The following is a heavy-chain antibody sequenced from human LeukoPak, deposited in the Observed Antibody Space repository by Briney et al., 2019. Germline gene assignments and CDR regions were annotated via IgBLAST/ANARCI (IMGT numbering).Heavy chain of an antibody. CDR2: ISSSSTTI. J-gene: IGHJ3*02. CDR3: ARGYCSGGSCPGAFDI. V-gene: IGHV3-48*01. Sequence: GGSLRLSCAASGLTFSSYSMMWVRQAPGKGLEWVSYISSSSTTIHYADSVKGRFTISRDNSKNTLYLQMNSLRAEDTAVYYCARGYCSGGSCPGAFDIWGQGTMVTVSS. CDR1: GLTFSSYS. D-gene: IGHD2-15*01.